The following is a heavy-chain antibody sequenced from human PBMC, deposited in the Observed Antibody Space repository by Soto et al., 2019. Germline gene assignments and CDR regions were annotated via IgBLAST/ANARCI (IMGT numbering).Heavy chain of an antibody. Sequence: PGESLKISCKGSGYSFTSYWIGWVRQMPGKGLEWMGIIYPGDSGTRYSPSFQGQVTISADKSISTAYLQWSSLKASDTAMYYCAGPDYSSSSYYYYYGMDVWGQGTTVTVSS. V-gene: IGHV5-51*01. D-gene: IGHD6-6*01. J-gene: IGHJ6*02. CDR2: IYPGDSGT. CDR3: AGPDYSSSSYYYYYGMDV. CDR1: GYSFTSYW.